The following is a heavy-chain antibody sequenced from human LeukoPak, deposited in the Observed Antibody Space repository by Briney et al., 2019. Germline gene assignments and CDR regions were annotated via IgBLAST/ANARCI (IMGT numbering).Heavy chain of an antibody. CDR1: GYTFTGNY. Sequence: ASVKVSCKASGYTFTGNYMHWVRQAPGQGLEWMGWINPNSGGTNYAQKFQGRVTMTRDTSISTAYMELSRLRSDDTAVYYCARDRGYDSSGYYPLFDYWGQGTLVTVSS. J-gene: IGHJ4*02. CDR3: ARDRGYDSSGYYPLFDY. V-gene: IGHV1-2*02. D-gene: IGHD3-22*01. CDR2: INPNSGGT.